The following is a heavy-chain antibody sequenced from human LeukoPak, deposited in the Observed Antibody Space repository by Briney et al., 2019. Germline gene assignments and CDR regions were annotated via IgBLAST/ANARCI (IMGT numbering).Heavy chain of an antibody. Sequence: PGRSLRLSCAASGFTFSSYAMHWVRQAPGKGLEWVAVISYDGSNKYYADSVKGRFTISRDNSKNTLYLQMNSLRNVDTAVYYCARGNLFDPWGQGTLVTVSS. CDR1: GFTFSSYA. CDR2: ISYDGSNK. V-gene: IGHV3-30*04. J-gene: IGHJ5*02. D-gene: IGHD3-10*01. CDR3: ARGNLFDP.